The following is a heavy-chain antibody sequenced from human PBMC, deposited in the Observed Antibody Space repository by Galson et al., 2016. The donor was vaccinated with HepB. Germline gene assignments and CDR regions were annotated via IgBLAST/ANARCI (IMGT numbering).Heavy chain of an antibody. D-gene: IGHD1-26*01. V-gene: IGHV3-53*04. CDR2: IYTGGAT. CDR3: ARGLVGSTTAFES. CDR1: GFSVSSGY. J-gene: IGHJ4*02. Sequence: SLRLSCAASGFSVSSGYMTWVRQAPGKGLEWVSVIYTGGATYYADSVKGRITISRHNSKNTLFLQMNSLRDEDTAVYHCARGLVGSTTAFESWGQGTLVAVSS.